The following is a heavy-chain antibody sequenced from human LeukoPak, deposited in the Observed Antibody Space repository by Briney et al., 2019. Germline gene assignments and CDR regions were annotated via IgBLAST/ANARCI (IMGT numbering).Heavy chain of an antibody. J-gene: IGHJ6*02. CDR1: GFTFSSYG. Sequence: QPGGSLRLSCAASGFTFSSYGMHWVRQAPGKGLEWVAVISYDGSNKYYADSVKGRFTISRDNSKNTLYLQMYSLRAEDTAVYYCAKDEAWATYYYYGMDVWGQGTTVTVSS. CDR2: ISYDGSNK. V-gene: IGHV3-30*18. CDR3: AKDEAWATYYYYGMDV. D-gene: IGHD3-16*01.